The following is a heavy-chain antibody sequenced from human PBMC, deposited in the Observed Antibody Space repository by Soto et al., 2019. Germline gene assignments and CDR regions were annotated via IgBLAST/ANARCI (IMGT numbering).Heavy chain of an antibody. CDR1: GGSISSSPYY. CDR3: ARGNYGEIDY. Sequence: QVQLQESGPGLLEPSQTLALTSNVSGGSISSSPYYWSGTRQHPGKGLEWIGYIDNSGSTYYYPSLKSRVTISGDTSKNQFSLKLTSVTAADTAVYYCARGNYGEIDYWGQGTLVTVSS. J-gene: IGHJ4*02. V-gene: IGHV4-31*03. D-gene: IGHD4-17*01. CDR2: IDNSGST.